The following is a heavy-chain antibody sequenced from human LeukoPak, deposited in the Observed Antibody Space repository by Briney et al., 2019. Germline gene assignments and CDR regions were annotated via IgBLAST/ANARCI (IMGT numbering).Heavy chain of an antibody. V-gene: IGHV3-30*02. CDR2: IWYDGSNK. CDR1: GFTFSSYG. CDR3: AKHGLPLVVISAPLDY. J-gene: IGHJ4*02. Sequence: GGSLRLSCAASGFTFSSYGMHWVRQAPGKGLEWVAFIWYDGSNKYYADSVKGRFTISRDSSKNTLYLHVNSLRPEDTAVYYCAKHGLPLVVISAPLDYWGQGTLVTVAS. D-gene: IGHD2-15*01.